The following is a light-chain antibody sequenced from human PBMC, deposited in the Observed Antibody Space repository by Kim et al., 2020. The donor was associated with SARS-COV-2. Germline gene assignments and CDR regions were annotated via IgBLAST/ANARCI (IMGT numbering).Light chain of an antibody. CDR1: QSVSSY. CDR2: DAY. V-gene: IGKV3-11*01. Sequence: SWSPGESATLSCRASQSVSSYLAWYQQNPGQAPRLLIYDAYNRATGIPARFSGSGSGTDFTLNISSLEPEDFAVYYCQQRSNWLYTFGQGTKLEI. J-gene: IGKJ2*01. CDR3: QQRSNWLYT.